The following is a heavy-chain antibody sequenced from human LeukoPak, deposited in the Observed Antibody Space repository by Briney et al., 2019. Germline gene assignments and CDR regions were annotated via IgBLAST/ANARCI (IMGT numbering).Heavy chain of an antibody. CDR3: ARPGIAVTGDY. V-gene: IGHV3-74*01. CDR1: GFTSSSYW. Sequence: GGSRRLACAPSGFTSSSYWMHWVRPAPGKGRVWVSRINSDGSYTGYADSVKGRFTISRDNAKNTVYLQMNSLRAEDTAVYYCARPGIAVTGDYWGQGILVTVSS. CDR2: INSDGSYT. D-gene: IGHD6-19*01. J-gene: IGHJ4*02.